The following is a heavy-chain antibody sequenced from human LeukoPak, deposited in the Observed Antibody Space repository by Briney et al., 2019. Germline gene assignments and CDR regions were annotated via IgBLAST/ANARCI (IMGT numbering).Heavy chain of an antibody. D-gene: IGHD3-3*01. CDR1: GGTFSSYA. J-gene: IGHJ4*02. Sequence: ASVKVSCKASGGTFSSYAISWVRQAPGQGLEWMGGIIPIFGTANYAQRFQGRVTITADESTSTAYMELSSLRSEDTAVYYCERASDYDFWSGYFDYWGQGTLVTVSS. V-gene: IGHV1-69*13. CDR3: ERASDYDFWSGYFDY. CDR2: IIPIFGTA.